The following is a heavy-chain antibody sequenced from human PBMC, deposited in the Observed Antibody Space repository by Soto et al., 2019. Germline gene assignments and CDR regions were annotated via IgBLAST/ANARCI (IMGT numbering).Heavy chain of an antibody. V-gene: IGHV3-23*01. CDR1: GFTFSSFG. CDR2: FSGSGGST. D-gene: IGHD6-13*01. CDR3: AKGSGSSWYSS. J-gene: IGHJ4*02. Sequence: EVQLLESGGGLLQPGGSLRLSCAASGFTFSSFGMSWVRQAQGKGLEWVSAFSGSGGSTYYADSVKGRFTFSRENSKNTLYLQMNSLRAEDTAVYYCAKGSGSSWYSSWGQGTLVTVSS.